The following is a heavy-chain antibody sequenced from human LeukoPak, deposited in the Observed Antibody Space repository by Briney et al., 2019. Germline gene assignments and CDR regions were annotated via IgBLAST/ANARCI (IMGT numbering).Heavy chain of an antibody. D-gene: IGHD1-26*01. Sequence: SPSETLSLTCTVSGGSISSSSYYWGWIRQPPGKGLEWIGSIYYSGSTYYNPSLKSRVTISVDTSKNQFSLKLSSVTAADTAVYYCARVSKAYSGSSPYPVYYFDYWGQGTLVTVSS. CDR2: IYYSGST. CDR3: ARVSKAYSGSSPYPVYYFDY. CDR1: GGSISSSSYY. V-gene: IGHV4-39*07. J-gene: IGHJ4*02.